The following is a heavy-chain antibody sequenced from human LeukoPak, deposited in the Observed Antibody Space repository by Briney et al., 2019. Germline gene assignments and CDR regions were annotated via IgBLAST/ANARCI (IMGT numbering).Heavy chain of an antibody. V-gene: IGHV7-4-1*02. D-gene: IGHD6-19*01. CDR1: GYTFTSYA. CDR2: INTNTGNP. CDR3: ARDRQWLVRSDAFDI. Sequence: EASVKVSCKASGYTFTSYAMNWVRQAPGQGLEWMGWINTNTGNPTYAQGFTGRFVFSLDTSVSTAYLQISSLKAEDTAVYYCARDRQWLVRSDAFDIWGQGTMVTVSS. J-gene: IGHJ3*02.